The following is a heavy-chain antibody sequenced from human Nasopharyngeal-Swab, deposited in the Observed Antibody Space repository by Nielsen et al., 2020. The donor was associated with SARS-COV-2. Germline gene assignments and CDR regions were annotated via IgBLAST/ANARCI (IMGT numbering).Heavy chain of an antibody. D-gene: IGHD3-16*01. Sequence: SLCTASAVEACAFHIYGMHWVRQVPGKGLEWVALISYEGSLKYYADSVKGRFTISRDSSKNTVYLQMNSLRPEDTAVYYCARRRPILHLGEFSSSFDSWGQGTLVTVSS. V-gene: IGHV3-30*03. CDR1: ACAFHIYG. J-gene: IGHJ4*02. CDR3: ARRRPILHLGEFSSSFDS. CDR2: ISYEGSLK.